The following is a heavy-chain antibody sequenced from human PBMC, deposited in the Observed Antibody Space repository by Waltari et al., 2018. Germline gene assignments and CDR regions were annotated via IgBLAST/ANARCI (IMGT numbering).Heavy chain of an antibody. V-gene: IGHV4-39*01. CDR2: IYYSGST. CDR3: ASLGSTVTTFYYFDY. Sequence: QLQLQESGPGLVKPSETLSLTCTVAGGSIRSSSYYWGWIRQPPGKGLEWIGSIYYSGSTYYNPSLKSRVTISVDTSKNQFSLKLSSVTAADTAVYYCASLGSTVTTFYYFDYWGQGTLVTVSS. CDR1: GGSIRSSSYY. D-gene: IGHD4-17*01. J-gene: IGHJ4*02.